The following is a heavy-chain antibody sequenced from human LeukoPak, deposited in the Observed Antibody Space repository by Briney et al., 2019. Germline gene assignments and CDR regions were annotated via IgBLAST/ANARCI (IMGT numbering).Heavy chain of an antibody. CDR1: GYTFTSYY. V-gene: IGHV1-46*01. J-gene: IGHJ5*02. Sequence: ASVKVSCKASGYTFTSYYMHWVRQAPGQGLEWMGIINPSGGSTSYAQKFQGRVTMTRDTSTSTVYMELSSLRSEDTAVYYCARSEYYYDSSGLVFGESNWFDPWGQGTLVTVSS. D-gene: IGHD3-22*01. CDR3: ARSEYYYDSSGLVFGESNWFDP. CDR2: INPSGGST.